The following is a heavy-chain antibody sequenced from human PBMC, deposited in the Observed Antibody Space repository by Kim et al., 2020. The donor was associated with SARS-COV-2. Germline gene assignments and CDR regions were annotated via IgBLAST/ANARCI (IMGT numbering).Heavy chain of an antibody. Sequence: VDSVKGRFTISRDNAKNSLYLQMNSLRAEDTAVYYCARDGWAYYYGMDVWGQGTTVTVSS. CDR3: ARDGWAYYYGMDV. J-gene: IGHJ6*02. D-gene: IGHD2-2*03. V-gene: IGHV3-7*01.